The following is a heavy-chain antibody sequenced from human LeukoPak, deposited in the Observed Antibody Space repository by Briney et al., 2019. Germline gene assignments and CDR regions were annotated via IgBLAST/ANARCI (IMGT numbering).Heavy chain of an antibody. D-gene: IGHD6-6*01. J-gene: IGHJ4*02. V-gene: IGHV1-46*01. CDR3: ARAYGSSSPFDY. Sequence: ASVKVSCKASGYIFTSHYMHWVRQAPGQGLEWMGMINPSGGSTSYAQKFQGRVTMTRDTSTSTVYLELSSLRSEDTAVYYCARAYGSSSPFDYWGQGTLVTVSS. CDR1: GYIFTSHY. CDR2: INPSGGST.